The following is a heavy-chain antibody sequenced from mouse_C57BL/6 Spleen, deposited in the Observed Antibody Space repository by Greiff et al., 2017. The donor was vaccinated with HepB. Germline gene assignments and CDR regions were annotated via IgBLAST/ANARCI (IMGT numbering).Heavy chain of an antibody. J-gene: IGHJ4*01. Sequence: QVQLKQPGAELVRPGSSVKLSCKASGYTFTSYWMHWVKQRPIQGLEWIGNIDPSDSETHYNQKFKDKATLTVDKSSSTAYMQLSSLTSEDSAVYYCARNYDYDKAMDYWGQGTSVTVSS. CDR2: IDPSDSET. CDR3: ARNYDYDKAMDY. V-gene: IGHV1-52*01. CDR1: GYTFTSYW. D-gene: IGHD2-4*01.